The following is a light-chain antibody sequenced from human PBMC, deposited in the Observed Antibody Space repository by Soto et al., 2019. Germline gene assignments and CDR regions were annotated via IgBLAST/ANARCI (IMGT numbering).Light chain of an antibody. J-gene: IGLJ2*01. CDR1: NIGSKS. V-gene: IGLV3-21*04. Sequence: SYELTQPPSVSVAPGKTARITCGGNNIGSKSVHWYQQKSGQAPVLVIYYDSDRPSGIPERFSGSNSGNTATLTISRVEAGDEADYYCQVWDSSSDHLVFGGGTKLTVL. CDR2: YDS. CDR3: QVWDSSSDHLV.